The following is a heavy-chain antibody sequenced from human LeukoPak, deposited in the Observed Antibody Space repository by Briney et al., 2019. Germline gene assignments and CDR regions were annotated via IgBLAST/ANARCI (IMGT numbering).Heavy chain of an antibody. V-gene: IGHV1-2*02. CDR2: INPNSGGT. Sequence: GASVKVSCKASGYTFTTYSMHWVRQAPGQGLEWMGWINPNSGGTNYAQKFQGRVTMTRDTSISTAYMELSRLRSDDTAVYYCARGDSNCSGGSCYSSDYYYYYMDVWGKGTTVTVSS. J-gene: IGHJ6*03. CDR1: GYTFTTYS. CDR3: ARGDSNCSGGSCYSSDYYYYYMDV. D-gene: IGHD2-15*01.